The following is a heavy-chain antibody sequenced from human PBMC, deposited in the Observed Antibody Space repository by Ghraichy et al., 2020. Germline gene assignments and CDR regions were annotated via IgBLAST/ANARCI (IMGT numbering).Heavy chain of an antibody. D-gene: IGHD3-3*01. CDR3: AKVQLIGVVHDAFDI. J-gene: IGHJ3*02. V-gene: IGHV3-9*01. CDR2: ISWNSGSI. CDR1: GFTFDDYA. Sequence: SLNISCAASGFTFDDYAMHWVRQAPGKGLEWVSGISWNSGSIVYADSVKGRFTISRDNAKNSLYLQMNSLRAEDTALYYCAKVQLIGVVHDAFDIWGQGTMVTVSS.